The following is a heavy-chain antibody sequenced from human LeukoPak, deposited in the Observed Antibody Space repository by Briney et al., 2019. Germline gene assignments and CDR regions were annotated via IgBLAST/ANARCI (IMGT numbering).Heavy chain of an antibody. CDR2: INSDGSST. D-gene: IGHD6-19*01. CDR3: ARVGGCVPFDY. Sequence: GGSLRLSCAASGFTFSSYWMHWVRQAPGKGLVWVSRINSDGSSTSYADSVKGRFTISRDNAKNTLYLQMNSLRAEDTAVYYCARVGGCVPFDYWGQGTLVTVSS. J-gene: IGHJ4*02. CDR1: GFTFSSYW. V-gene: IGHV3-74*01.